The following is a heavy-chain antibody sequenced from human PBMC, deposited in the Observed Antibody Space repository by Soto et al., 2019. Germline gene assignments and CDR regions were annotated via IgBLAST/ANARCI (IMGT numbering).Heavy chain of an antibody. D-gene: IGHD6-13*01. CDR2: IKQDGSEK. CDR1: GFTFSSYW. Sequence: PGGSLRLSCAASGFTFSSYWMSWVRQAPGKGLEWVADIKQDGSEKYYVDSVKGRFTISRDNAKNSLYLQMNSLRAEDTAVYYCAKYAAAVGMDVWGQGTTVTVSS. J-gene: IGHJ6*02. V-gene: IGHV3-7*05. CDR3: AKYAAAVGMDV.